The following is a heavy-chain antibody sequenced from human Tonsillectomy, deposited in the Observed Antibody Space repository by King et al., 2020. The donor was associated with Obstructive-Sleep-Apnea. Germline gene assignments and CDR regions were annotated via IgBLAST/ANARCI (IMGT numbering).Heavy chain of an antibody. CDR3: ARGSGATAVNWFDP. V-gene: IGHV4-34*01. D-gene: IGHD6-13*01. CDR1: GGSFSGYY. CDR2: INHSGST. J-gene: IGHJ5*02. Sequence: VQLQQWGAGLLKPSETLSLTCAVYGGSFSGYYWTWIRQPPGKGLEWIGEINHSGSTNYNPSLKSRVTRSADTSTNQFSLKLRPVTAADTAVYYCARGSGATAVNWFDPWGQGTLVTVSS.